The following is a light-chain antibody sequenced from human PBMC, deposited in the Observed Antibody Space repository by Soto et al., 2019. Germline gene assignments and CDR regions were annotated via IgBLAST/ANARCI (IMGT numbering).Light chain of an antibody. CDR1: QTVRAA. CDR3: QQYDHWPPA. J-gene: IGKJ2*01. V-gene: IGKV3-15*01. CDR2: TAS. Sequence: VMTQSPATLSVSPGERVTVSCRASQTVRAALAWYQQRPGQAPRLLIHTASTRATGVPGRFSGSGFGTDFTLTISSLQSEDFGVYYCQQYDHWPPAFGQGTRLEIK.